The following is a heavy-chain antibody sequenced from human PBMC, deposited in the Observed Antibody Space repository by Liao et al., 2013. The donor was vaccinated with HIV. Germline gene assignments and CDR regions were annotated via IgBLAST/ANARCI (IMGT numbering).Heavy chain of an antibody. V-gene: IGHV4-38-2*01. CDR3: ARVPYYYDSSGYSAFDY. J-gene: IGHJ4*02. CDR2: IYSGGT. D-gene: IGHD3-22*01. CDR1: GYSAGSGFF. Sequence: QLQLQESGPGLLKPSETLSLTCAVSGYSAGSGFFWGWIRQSPGKGLEWLGSIYSGGTYYNPSLQSRVTVSLDTSKNQFSLKLSSVTAADTAVYYCARVPYYYDSSGYSAFDYWGQGTLVTVSS.